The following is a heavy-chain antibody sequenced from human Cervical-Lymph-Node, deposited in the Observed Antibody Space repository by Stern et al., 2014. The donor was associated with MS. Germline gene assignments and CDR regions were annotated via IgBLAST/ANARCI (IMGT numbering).Heavy chain of an antibody. J-gene: IGHJ4*02. D-gene: IGHD4-23*01. Sequence: VQLVESGGGLVKPGGSLRLSCAASGFTFSSYSMNWVRQAPGKGLEWVASISRGGSYIYYADSLKGRFTISRDNAKNSLYLQMNSLRDEDTAVYYCARGRGGNYRYYFDYWGQGTLVTVSS. CDR3: ARGRGGNYRYYFDY. CDR2: ISRGGSYI. V-gene: IGHV3-21*01. CDR1: GFTFSSYS.